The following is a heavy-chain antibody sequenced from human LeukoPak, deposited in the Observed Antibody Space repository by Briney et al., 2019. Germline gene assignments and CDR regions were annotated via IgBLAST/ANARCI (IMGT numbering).Heavy chain of an antibody. CDR2: INPRRGGT. V-gene: IGHV1-2*02. CDR3: AREAIVVVVASTGWFDP. Sequence: ASVKVSCKASGYTFTGDYMHWVRQAPGQGLEWMGWINPRRGGTNYAQKFLGRVTMTRDTSINTAYMELSRLTSDDTAVYYCAREAIVVVVASTGWFDPWGQGTLVTVSS. CDR1: GYTFTGDY. J-gene: IGHJ5*02. D-gene: IGHD2-15*01.